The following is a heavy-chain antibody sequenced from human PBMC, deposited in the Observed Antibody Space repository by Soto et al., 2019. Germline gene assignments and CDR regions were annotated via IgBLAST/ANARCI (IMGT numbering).Heavy chain of an antibody. CDR1: GGSVGTGSYY. CDR3: ARVLVATSGLRYFDY. CDR2: IYYTGTT. V-gene: IGHV4-61*01. Sequence: SETLSLTCTVSGGSVGTGSYYWSWIRQPPGKGLEWIGYIYYTGTTNYNPSLKSRVTISVDTSKNQFSLNLRSVTAADTAVYYCARVLVATSGLRYFDYWGRGTLVTVSS. D-gene: IGHD5-12*01. J-gene: IGHJ4*02.